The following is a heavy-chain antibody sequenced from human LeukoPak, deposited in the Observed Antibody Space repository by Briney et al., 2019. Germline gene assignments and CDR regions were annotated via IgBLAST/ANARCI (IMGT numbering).Heavy chain of an antibody. D-gene: IGHD3-16*01. CDR2: ISSSSSYI. V-gene: IGHV3-11*06. Sequence: PGGSLRLSCAASGFTFSDYYKSWIRQAPGKGLEWVSSISSSSSYIYYADSVKGRFTISRDNAKNSLYLQMNSLRAEDTAVYYCARDIQGGPWGQGTLVTVSS. J-gene: IGHJ5*02. CDR1: GFTFSDYY. CDR3: ARDIQGGP.